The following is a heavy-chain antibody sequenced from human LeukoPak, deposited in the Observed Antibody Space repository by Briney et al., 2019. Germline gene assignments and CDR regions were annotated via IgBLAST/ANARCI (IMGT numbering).Heavy chain of an antibody. J-gene: IGHJ4*02. V-gene: IGHV3-7*01. Sequence: GGSLRLSCAASGFTFSSYWMSWVRQAPGKGLEWVANIKQDGSGKYYVDSVKGRFTISRDNAKNSLYLQMNSLRAEDTVVYYCARDGIRLGYSSSFAFDYWGQGTLVTVSS. D-gene: IGHD6-6*01. CDR3: ARDGIRLGYSSSFAFDY. CDR1: GFTFSSYW. CDR2: IKQDGSGK.